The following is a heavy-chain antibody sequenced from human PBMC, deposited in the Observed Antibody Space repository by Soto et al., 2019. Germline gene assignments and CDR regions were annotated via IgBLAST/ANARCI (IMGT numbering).Heavy chain of an antibody. CDR2: IWYDGSNK. J-gene: IGHJ5*02. CDR1: GFTFSSYG. CDR3: ARDWETYYYDSSGTWGGWFDP. D-gene: IGHD3-22*01. V-gene: IGHV3-33*01. Sequence: ALRLSCAASGFTFSSYGMHWVRQAPGKGLEWVAVIWYDGSNKYYADSVKGRFTISRDNSKNTLYLQMNSLRAEDTAVYYCARDWETYYYDSSGTWGGWFDPWGQGTLVTVSS.